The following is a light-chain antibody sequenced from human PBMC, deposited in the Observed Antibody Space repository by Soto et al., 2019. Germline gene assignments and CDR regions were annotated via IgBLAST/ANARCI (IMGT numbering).Light chain of an antibody. CDR3: QHYGSSLFT. Sequence: DIVLTQAPGTLSLSPGERATLSCRASQSVNSNFLAWYQQKHGQAPRLLIYGASCRATGIPDRFSGSGSGTDFTLTISRLEPADFAVYYCQHYGSSLFTFGPGTKVDIK. CDR2: GAS. CDR1: QSVNSNF. J-gene: IGKJ3*01. V-gene: IGKV3-20*01.